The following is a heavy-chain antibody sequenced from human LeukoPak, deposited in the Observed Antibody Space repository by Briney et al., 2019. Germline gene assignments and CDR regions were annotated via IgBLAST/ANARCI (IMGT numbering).Heavy chain of an antibody. D-gene: IGHD1-1*01. J-gene: IGHJ4*02. CDR3: ARGTKYYFAW. V-gene: IGHV3-66*01. CDR2: IYSGSTT. Sequence: PGGSLRLSCAASGFTVSSNYMNWVRQTPGKGLEWVSLIYSGSTTYYSYSVKGRVTISIDTSKNTFYLQMNILGGEDTAVYYCARGTKYYFAWWGEGSLVTVYS. CDR1: GFTVSSNY.